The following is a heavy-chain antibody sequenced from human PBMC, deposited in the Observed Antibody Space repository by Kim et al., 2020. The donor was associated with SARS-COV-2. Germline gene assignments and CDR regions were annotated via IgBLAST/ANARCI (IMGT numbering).Heavy chain of an antibody. J-gene: IGHJ6*02. D-gene: IGHD3-10*01. CDR3: ARHKVTMVRGVKGYYYGMDV. V-gene: IGHV4-39*01. Sequence: RVTISVDTSKNQFSLKLSSVTAADTAVYYCARHKVTMVRGVKGYYYGMDVWGQGTTVTVSS.